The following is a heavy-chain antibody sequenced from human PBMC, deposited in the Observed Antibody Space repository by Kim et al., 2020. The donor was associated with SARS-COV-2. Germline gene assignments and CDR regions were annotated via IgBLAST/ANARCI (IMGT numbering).Heavy chain of an antibody. Sequence: GGSLRLSCAASGFTVSSNYMSWVRQAPAKGLEWVSVIYSGGSTYYADSVKGRFTISRDNSKNTLYLQMNSLRAEDTAVYYCARYYDSSGTDYWGQGTLVTVSS. J-gene: IGHJ4*02. D-gene: IGHD3-22*01. V-gene: IGHV3-66*01. CDR3: ARYYDSSGTDY. CDR2: IYSGGST. CDR1: GFTVSSNY.